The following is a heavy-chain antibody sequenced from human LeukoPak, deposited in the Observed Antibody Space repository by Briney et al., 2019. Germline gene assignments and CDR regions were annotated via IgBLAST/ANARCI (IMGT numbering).Heavy chain of an antibody. CDR1: GYTFTGYY. V-gene: IGHV1-2*02. CDR3: ARGYFDY. Sequence: VNLSCTVSGYTFTGYYMHLVRPAPGQGLEWMGWINPNSGGTNYAQKFQGRVTMTRDTSISTAYMELSRLRSDDTAVYYCARGYFDYWGQGTLVTVSS. CDR2: INPNSGGT. J-gene: IGHJ4*02.